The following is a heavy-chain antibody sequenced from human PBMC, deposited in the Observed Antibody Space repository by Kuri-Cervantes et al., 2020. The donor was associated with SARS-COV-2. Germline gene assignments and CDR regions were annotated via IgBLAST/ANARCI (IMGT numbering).Heavy chain of an antibody. CDR3: ARQGGQLVLHWYFDL. CDR2: IYYSGST. V-gene: IGHV4-39*01. CDR1: GGSISSSSYY. Sequence: SETLSLSCTASGGSISSSSYYWGWFRQPPGKGLEWIGSIYYSGSTYYNPSLKSRVTISVDTSKNQFSLKLSSVTAADTAVYYCARQGGQLVLHWYFDLWGRGTLVTVSS. J-gene: IGHJ2*01. D-gene: IGHD6-6*01.